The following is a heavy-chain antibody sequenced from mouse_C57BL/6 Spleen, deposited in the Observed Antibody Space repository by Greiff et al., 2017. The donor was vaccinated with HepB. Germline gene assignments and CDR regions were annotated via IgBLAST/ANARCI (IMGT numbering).Heavy chain of an antibody. CDR3: ARRELRLPYYAMDY. V-gene: IGHV1-72*01. Sequence: QVQLQQPGAELVKPGASVKLSCKASGYTFTSYWMHWVKQRPGRGLEWIGRIDPNSGGTKYNEKFKSKATLTVDKPSSTAYMQLSSLTSEDSAVYDCARRELRLPYYAMDYWGQGTSVTVSS. CDR2: IDPNSGGT. CDR1: GYTFTSYW. D-gene: IGHD3-2*02. J-gene: IGHJ4*01.